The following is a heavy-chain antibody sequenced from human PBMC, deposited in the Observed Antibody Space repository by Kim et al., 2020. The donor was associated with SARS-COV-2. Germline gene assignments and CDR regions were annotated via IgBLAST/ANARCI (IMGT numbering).Heavy chain of an antibody. CDR2: IRSKANSYAT. CDR3: TRQGYCSGGSCYSGFAYGDYGDYYYGMDV. Sequence: GGSLRLSCAASGFTFSGSAMHWVRQASGKGLEWVGRIRSKANSYATAYAASVKGRFTISRDDSKNTAYLQMNSLKTEDTAVYYCTRQGYCSGGSCYSGFAYGDYGDYYYGMDVWGQGTTVTVSS. J-gene: IGHJ6*02. D-gene: IGHD2-15*01. V-gene: IGHV3-73*01. CDR1: GFTFSGSA.